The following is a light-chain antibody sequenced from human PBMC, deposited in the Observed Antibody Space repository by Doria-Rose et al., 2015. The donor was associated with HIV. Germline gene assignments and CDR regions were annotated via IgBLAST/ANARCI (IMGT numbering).Light chain of an antibody. CDR1: QSFSSTY. CDR2: DGS. Sequence: EIVLKQSPGTLSFSSGERATLSCRASQSFSSTYLAWYQQKPGQAPSLLISDGSTRATGIPDTFSASGSGTDFTLTINRLEPEDFALYYCHQYGTSWTFGQGTKVEI. J-gene: IGKJ1*01. V-gene: IGKV3-20*01. CDR3: HQYGTSWT.